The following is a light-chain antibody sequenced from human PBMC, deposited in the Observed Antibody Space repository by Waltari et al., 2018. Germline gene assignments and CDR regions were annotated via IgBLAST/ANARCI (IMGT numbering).Light chain of an antibody. J-gene: IGLJ2*01. V-gene: IGLV1-44*01. CDR1: SSNTESNP. CDR3: AAWDDSLNVV. CDR2: SKT. Sequence: QSVLTPPPSASGTPGQMVPISCSVSSSNTESNPINWYQQPPGTAPKLLLYSKTQRPSGVPDRFSGSKSGTSASLAISGLQSEDEADYYCAAWDDSLNVVFGGGTKLTVL.